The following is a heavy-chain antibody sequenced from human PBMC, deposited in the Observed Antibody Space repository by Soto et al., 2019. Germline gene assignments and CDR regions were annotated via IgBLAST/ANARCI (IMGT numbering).Heavy chain of an antibody. V-gene: IGHV3-33*01. Sequence: QVQLVESGGGMVQPGTSLRLSCAASGFTFSTYGMNWVRQAPGKGLEWLAVIWHDGTKTYYTDSVKGRFTISRDNSKNTLQLQMNSLRDEDTAVYYCATGRGTSYGYSDYWGQGTLVTVSS. CDR3: ATGRGTSYGYSDY. CDR2: IWHDGTKT. J-gene: IGHJ4*02. CDR1: GFTFSTYG. D-gene: IGHD5-18*01.